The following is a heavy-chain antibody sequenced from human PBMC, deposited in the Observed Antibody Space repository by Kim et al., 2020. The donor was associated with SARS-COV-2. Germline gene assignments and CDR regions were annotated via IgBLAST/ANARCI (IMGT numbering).Heavy chain of an antibody. V-gene: IGHV4-38-2*02. Sequence: SETLSLTCTVSGYSISSGYYWGWIRQPPGKGLEWIGSIYHSGSTYYNPSLKSRVTITVDTSKNQFSLKLSSVTAADTAVYYCARGGRFTMIVVVVDYWGQGTLVTVSS. D-gene: IGHD3-22*01. CDR1: GYSISSGYY. CDR2: IYHSGST. CDR3: ARGGRFTMIVVVVDY. J-gene: IGHJ4*02.